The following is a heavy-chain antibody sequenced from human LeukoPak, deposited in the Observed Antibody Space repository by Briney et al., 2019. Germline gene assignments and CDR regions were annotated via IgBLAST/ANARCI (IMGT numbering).Heavy chain of an antibody. V-gene: IGHV1-18*01. J-gene: IGHJ3*02. Sequence: ASVKVSCKASGYTFTSYGISWVRQAPGQGLEWMGWISAYNGNTNYAQKLQGRVTMTTDTSTSTAYMELRSLRSDDTAVYYCARDSYNSLGATYAFDIWGQGTMVTVSS. CDR3: ARDSYNSLGATYAFDI. CDR1: GYTFTSYG. D-gene: IGHD1-26*01. CDR2: ISAYNGNT.